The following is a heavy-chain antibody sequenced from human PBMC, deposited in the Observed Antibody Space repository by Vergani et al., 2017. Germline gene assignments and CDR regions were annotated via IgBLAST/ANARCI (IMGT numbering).Heavy chain of an antibody. Sequence: EVQLLESGGGLVKPGGSLRLSCAASGFTFSSYAMSWVRQAPGKGLEWVSAISGSGGSTYYADSVKGRFTMSRDNSKNTLYLQMNSLRAEDTAVYYCAKSAAGGYYFDYWGQGTLVTVSS. V-gene: IGHV3-23*01. D-gene: IGHD6-13*01. CDR1: GFTFSSYA. CDR3: AKSAAGGYYFDY. CDR2: ISGSGGST. J-gene: IGHJ4*02.